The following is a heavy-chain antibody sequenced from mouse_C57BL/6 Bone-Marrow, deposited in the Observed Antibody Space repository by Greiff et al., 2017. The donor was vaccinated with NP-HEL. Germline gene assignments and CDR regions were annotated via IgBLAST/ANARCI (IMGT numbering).Heavy chain of an antibody. CDR2: IDPSDSYT. CDR3: ARSWDWVNFAY. Sequence: QLQQPGAELVRPGTSVKLSCKASGYTFTSYWMHWVKQRPGQGLEWIGVIDPSDSYTNYNQKFKGKATLTVDTSSSTAYMQLSSLTSEDSAVYYCARSWDWVNFAYWGQGTLVTVSA. CDR1: GYTFTSYW. J-gene: IGHJ3*01. V-gene: IGHV1-59*01. D-gene: IGHD4-1*01.